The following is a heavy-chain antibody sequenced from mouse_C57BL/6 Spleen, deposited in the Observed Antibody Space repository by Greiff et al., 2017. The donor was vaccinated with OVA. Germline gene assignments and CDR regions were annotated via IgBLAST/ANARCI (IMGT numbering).Heavy chain of an antibody. CDR2: IYPGDGDT. Sequence: QVQLQQSGAELVKPGASVKISCKASGYAFSSYWMNWVKQRPGKGLEWIGQIYPGDGDTNYNGKFTGKATLTADKSSSTAYMQLSSLTSEDSAVYFCARRGTTVVAHWYFDVWGTGTTVTVSS. CDR3: ARRGTTVVAHWYFDV. V-gene: IGHV1-80*01. CDR1: GYAFSSYW. J-gene: IGHJ1*03. D-gene: IGHD1-1*01.